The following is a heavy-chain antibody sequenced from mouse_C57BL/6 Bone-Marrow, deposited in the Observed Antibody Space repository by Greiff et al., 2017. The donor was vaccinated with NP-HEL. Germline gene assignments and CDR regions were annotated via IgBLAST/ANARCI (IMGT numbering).Heavy chain of an antibody. D-gene: IGHD1-1*01. J-gene: IGHJ1*03. CDR2: ISDGGSYT. CDR3: ARDLITTVVATRYFDV. V-gene: IGHV5-4*01. CDR1: GFTFSSYA. Sequence: EVQLQESGGGLVKPGGSLKLSCAASGFTFSSYAMSWVRQTPEKRLEWVATISDGGSYTYYPDNVKGRFTISRDNAKNNLYLQMGHLKSEYTAMYYVARDLITTVVATRYFDVWGTGTTVTVSS.